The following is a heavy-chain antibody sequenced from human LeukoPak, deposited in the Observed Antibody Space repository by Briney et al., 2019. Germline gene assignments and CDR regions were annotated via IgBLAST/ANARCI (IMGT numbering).Heavy chain of an antibody. J-gene: IGHJ4*02. CDR3: AKATRRRHIVVVTAILAPDY. Sequence: HSGGSLRLSCAASGFTFSSYAMSWVRQAPGKGLEWVSAISGSGGSTYYADSVKGRFTISRDNSKNTLYLQMNSQRAEDTATYYCAKATRRRHIVVVTAILAPDYWGQGTLVTVSS. CDR2: ISGSGGST. CDR1: GFTFSSYA. V-gene: IGHV3-23*01. D-gene: IGHD2-21*02.